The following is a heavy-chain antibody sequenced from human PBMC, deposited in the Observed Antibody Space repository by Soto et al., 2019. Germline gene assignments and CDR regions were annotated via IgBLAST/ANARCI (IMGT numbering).Heavy chain of an antibody. CDR2: IDPSDSYT. J-gene: IGHJ4*02. D-gene: IGHD3-22*01. Sequence: WESLKISCKGSGYSFTSYWISWVRQMPGKGLEWMGRIDPSDSYTNYSPSFQGHVTISADKSISTAYLQWSSLKASDTAMYYCARWYYYSSGYYSPPFDYWGQGTRVTVSS. CDR1: GYSFTSYW. V-gene: IGHV5-10-1*01. CDR3: ARWYYYSSGYYSPPFDY.